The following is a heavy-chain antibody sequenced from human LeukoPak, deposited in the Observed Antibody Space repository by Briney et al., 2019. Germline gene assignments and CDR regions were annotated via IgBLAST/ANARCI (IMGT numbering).Heavy chain of an antibody. Sequence: SDTLSLPCADYGGCFSGYYWSWIRQPPGKGLDWIGEINHSGSTNYNPSIKSRVTISVDTSKNQFSLNLTSVTAADTAVYYCARLYIGGYSRSTNYNWFDPWGQGTLVTVSS. CDR2: INHSGST. D-gene: IGHD6-13*01. J-gene: IGHJ5*02. V-gene: IGHV4-34*01. CDR1: GGCFSGYY. CDR3: ARLYIGGYSRSTNYNWFDP.